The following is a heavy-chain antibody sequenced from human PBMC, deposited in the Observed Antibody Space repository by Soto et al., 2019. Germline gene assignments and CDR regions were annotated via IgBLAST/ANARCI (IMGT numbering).Heavy chain of an antibody. J-gene: IGHJ3*02. Sequence: PSETLALTCTVSGGSISSSSYYWGWIRQPPGKGLEWIGSIYYSGSTYYNPSLKSRVTISVDTSKNQFSLRAEDMAVYYCARVGVGATNALDIWGQGTMVTVSS. CDR2: IYYSGST. D-gene: IGHD1-26*01. CDR1: GGSISSSSYY. CDR3: ARVGVGATNALDI. V-gene: IGHV4-39*01.